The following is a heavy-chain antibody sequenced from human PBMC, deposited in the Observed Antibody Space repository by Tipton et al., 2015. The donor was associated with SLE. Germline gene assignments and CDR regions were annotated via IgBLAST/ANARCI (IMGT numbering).Heavy chain of an antibody. Sequence: TLSLTCTVSGGSISSGSHYWSWIRQPPGKGLEWIGEINHSGSTNYNPSLKSRVTISVDTSKNQFSLQLNSVTPEDTAVYYCARGALRYLAVAYFDYWGQGTLVTVSS. J-gene: IGHJ4*02. D-gene: IGHD6-19*01. CDR1: GGSISSGSHY. CDR3: ARGALRYLAVAYFDY. V-gene: IGHV4-39*07. CDR2: INHSGST.